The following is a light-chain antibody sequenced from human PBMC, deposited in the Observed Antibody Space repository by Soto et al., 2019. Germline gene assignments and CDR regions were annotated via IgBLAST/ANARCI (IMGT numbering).Light chain of an antibody. Sequence: DIQMTQSPSSLSASVGDRVTITCRASQSISTYLNWYQQKPGNAPKVLIYAASSLQSGVPSRFSGSGSGTDFTLNISSLQPEDFATYYCQQSYTTPSVTFGGGTKVDIK. CDR1: QSISTY. CDR2: AAS. CDR3: QQSYTTPSVT. J-gene: IGKJ4*01. V-gene: IGKV1-39*01.